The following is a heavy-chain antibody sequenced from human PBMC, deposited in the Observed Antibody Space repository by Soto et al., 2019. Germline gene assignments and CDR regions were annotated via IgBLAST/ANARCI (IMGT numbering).Heavy chain of an antibody. CDR3: VGTGTTDDY. Sequence: PSETLSLTCTVSGASVSSGDYYWSCIRQPPGKGLEWIGYIYSSGGSYYNPSLKGRLTISIGTSKNQFSLKLNSVTVADTAIYYCVGTGTTDDYWGRGTLVTVSS. CDR1: GASVSSGDYY. D-gene: IGHD1-1*01. CDR2: IYSSGGS. J-gene: IGHJ4*02. V-gene: IGHV4-30-4*01.